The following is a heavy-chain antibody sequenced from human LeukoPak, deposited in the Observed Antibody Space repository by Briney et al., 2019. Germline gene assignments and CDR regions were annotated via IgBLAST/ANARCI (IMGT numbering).Heavy chain of an antibody. V-gene: IGHV3-23*01. D-gene: IGHD3-22*01. Sequence: HPGGSLRPSCEASGFTFSTYGINWVRQAPGKGLEWVSAISGSGGSTYYADSVKGRFTISRDNSKNTLWLQMNSLKGEDTAVYYCAKDQPNYDSSGSPRGAFDIWGQGTMVTVSS. CDR3: AKDQPNYDSSGSPRGAFDI. CDR2: ISGSGGST. CDR1: GFTFSTYG. J-gene: IGHJ3*02.